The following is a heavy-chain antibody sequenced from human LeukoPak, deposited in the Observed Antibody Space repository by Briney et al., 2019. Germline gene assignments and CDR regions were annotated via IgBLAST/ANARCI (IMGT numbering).Heavy chain of an antibody. CDR2: ISYDGSNQ. Sequence: GGSLRLSCEVSGFTFSSYAIHWVRQAPGKGLEWVASISYDGSNQYYADFVKGRFTISRDNSKDTLYLQKNSLRAEDTAVYYCAKDMDYSQPYYWGQGTLVTVSS. CDR1: GFTFSSYA. D-gene: IGHD4-11*01. V-gene: IGHV3-30*18. CDR3: AKDMDYSQPYY. J-gene: IGHJ4*02.